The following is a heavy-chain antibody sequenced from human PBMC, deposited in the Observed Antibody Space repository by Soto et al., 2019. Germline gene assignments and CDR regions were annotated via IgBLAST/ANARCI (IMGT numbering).Heavy chain of an antibody. CDR3: AREKVGTTFFDN. J-gene: IGHJ4*02. V-gene: IGHV4-38-2*02. D-gene: IGHD1-1*01. CDR2: IYPSVSS. Sequence: SETLSLTCTVSGFAISRGFYWGWGRQPPGKGLEWIGSIYPSVSSYHNPSLATRLRLSIDTSKNQFTLNLTSVTAADTALYFCAREKVGTTFFDNWGQGIQVTVSS. CDR1: GFAISRGFY.